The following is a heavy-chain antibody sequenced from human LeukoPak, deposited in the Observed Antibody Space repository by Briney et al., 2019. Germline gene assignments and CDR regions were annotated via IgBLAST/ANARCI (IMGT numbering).Heavy chain of an antibody. CDR3: ARESGSGYDPDPFDY. CDR1: GFTFSSYG. D-gene: IGHD5-12*01. J-gene: IGHJ4*02. CDR2: IQYDGSNE. V-gene: IGHV3-30*02. Sequence: GGSLRLSCAASGFTFSSYGMHWVRQAPGKGLEWVAYIQYDGSNEQYAHSVKGRFRISRDSSKNILYLQMNSLRAEDTAVYYCARESGSGYDPDPFDYWGQGTLVTVSS.